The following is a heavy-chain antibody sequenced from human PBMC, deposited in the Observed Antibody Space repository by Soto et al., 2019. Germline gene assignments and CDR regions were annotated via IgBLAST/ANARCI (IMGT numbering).Heavy chain of an antibody. CDR1: GGSISSYY. J-gene: IGHJ4*02. CDR2: IYYSGST. V-gene: IGHV4-59*08. D-gene: IGHD1-1*01. CDR3: ARIGWNDAYDY. Sequence: SSETLSLTCTVSGGSISSYYWSWIRQPPGKGLEWIGYIYYSGSTNYNPSLKSRVTISVDTSKNQFSLKLSSVTAADTAVYYCARIGWNDAYDYWGQGTLVTVSS.